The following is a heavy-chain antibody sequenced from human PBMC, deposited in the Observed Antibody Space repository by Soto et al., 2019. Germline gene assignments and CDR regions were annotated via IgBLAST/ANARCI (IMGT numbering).Heavy chain of an antibody. Sequence: GGSLRLSCAASGFTFSTYAMRWVRQAPGRGLEWGSAITDSGASTYYADSVKGRFTISRDNSKNTLYLQMNSLRAEDTAIYYCAKGPPRGSLVCSLEYWGQGTLLTVSS. CDR1: GFTFSTYA. D-gene: IGHD3-10*01. CDR3: AKGPPRGSLVCSLEY. J-gene: IGHJ4*02. V-gene: IGHV3-23*01. CDR2: ITDSGAST.